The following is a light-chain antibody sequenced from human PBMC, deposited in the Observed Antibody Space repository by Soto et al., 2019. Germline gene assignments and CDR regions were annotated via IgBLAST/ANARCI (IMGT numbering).Light chain of an antibody. CDR2: EVS. CDR1: SSDVGGYNY. Sequence: QSALTQPPSASGSPGQSVTISCAGTSSDVGGYNYVSWYQQYPGKVPKLMIYEVSERPSGVPDRFSGSKSGSSASLAISGLRSEDEADYYCAAWDDSLRGWVFGGGTKVTVL. CDR3: AAWDDSLRGWV. V-gene: IGLV2-8*01. J-gene: IGLJ3*02.